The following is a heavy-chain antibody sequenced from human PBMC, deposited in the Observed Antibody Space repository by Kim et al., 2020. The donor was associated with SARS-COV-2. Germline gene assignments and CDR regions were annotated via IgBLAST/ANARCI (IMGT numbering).Heavy chain of an antibody. CDR1: GGSFSGYY. CDR3: ARVRTRNYYGSGSYYYY. J-gene: IGHJ4*01. V-gene: IGHV4-34*01. Sequence: SETLSLTCAVYGGSFSGYYWSWIRQPPGKGLEWIGEINHSGSTNYNPSLKSRVTISVDTSKNQFSLKLSSVTAADTAVYYCARVRTRNYYGSGSYYYYWG. D-gene: IGHD3-10*01. CDR2: INHSGST.